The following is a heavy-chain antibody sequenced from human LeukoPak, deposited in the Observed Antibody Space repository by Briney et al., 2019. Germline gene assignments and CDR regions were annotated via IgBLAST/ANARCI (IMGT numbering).Heavy chain of an antibody. Sequence: GGSLRLSCAASGFTFSSYEMNWVRQAPGKGLEWVSYISSSGSTIYYADSVKGRFTISRDNAKNSLCLQMNSLRAEDTAVYYCARGGTLEYFQHWGQGTLVTVSS. V-gene: IGHV3-48*03. J-gene: IGHJ1*01. CDR2: ISSSGSTI. CDR1: GFTFSSYE. CDR3: ARGGTLEYFQH.